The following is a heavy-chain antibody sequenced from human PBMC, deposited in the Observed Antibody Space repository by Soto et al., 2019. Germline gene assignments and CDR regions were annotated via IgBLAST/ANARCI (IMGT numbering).Heavy chain of an antibody. J-gene: IGHJ6*02. Sequence: GGSLRLSCAASGFTFDDYTMHWARQAPGKGLEWVSLISWDGGSTYYADSVKGRFTISRDNSKNSLYLQMNSLRTEDTALYYCARTLRPRGMDVWGQGTTVTVSS. CDR2: ISWDGGST. D-gene: IGHD3-10*01. CDR3: ARTLRPRGMDV. V-gene: IGHV3-43*01. CDR1: GFTFDDYT.